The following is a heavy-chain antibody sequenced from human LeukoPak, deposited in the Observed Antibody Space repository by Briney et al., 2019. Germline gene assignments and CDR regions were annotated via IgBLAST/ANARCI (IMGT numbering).Heavy chain of an antibody. Sequence: PSETLSLTCTVSGYSISNGYYWSWIRQPPGKGLEWIGNINYSGSTNSNPSLKSRATISVDMSRKHFFLDLSSVTAADTAVYYCARAVHYSGTSDQYTGGWYYFDFWGQGTLVTVSS. CDR1: GYSISNGYY. D-gene: IGHD3-10*01. V-gene: IGHV4-61*03. CDR2: INYSGST. CDR3: ARAVHYSGTSDQYTGGWYYFDF. J-gene: IGHJ4*02.